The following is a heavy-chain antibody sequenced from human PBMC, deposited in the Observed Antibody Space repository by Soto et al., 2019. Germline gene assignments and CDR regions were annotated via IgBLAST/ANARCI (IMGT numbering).Heavy chain of an antibody. Sequence: PGGSLRLSCAASGFTFSTYSMNWVRQAPGKGLEWVSYISSSSSTMYYADSVKGRFTISRDNAKNSLFLQMNSLRDEDMAIYYCAARTNTHYSSYGLDVWGKGTTVTVSS. V-gene: IGHV3-48*02. J-gene: IGHJ6*04. CDR1: GFTFSTYS. CDR2: ISSSSSTM. CDR3: AARTNTHYSSYGLDV. D-gene: IGHD3-10*01.